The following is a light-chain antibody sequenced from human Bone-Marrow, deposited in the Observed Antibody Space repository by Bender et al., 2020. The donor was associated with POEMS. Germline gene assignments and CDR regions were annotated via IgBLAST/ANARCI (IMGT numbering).Light chain of an antibody. CDR1: SSNIGAHA. V-gene: IGLV1-44*01. J-gene: IGLJ2*01. CDR2: SSH. Sequence: QSVLTQPPSASGTPGQRVTISCSGGSSNIGAHAVNWYQHLPGTAPKLLIYSSHRRPSGVPDRFSGSKSGNTASLTISGLQAEDETHYYCLSYSVRDTLVFGGGTKLTVL. CDR3: LSYSVRDTLV.